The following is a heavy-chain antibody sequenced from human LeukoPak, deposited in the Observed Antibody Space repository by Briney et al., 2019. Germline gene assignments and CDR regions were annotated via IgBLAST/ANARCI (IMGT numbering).Heavy chain of an antibody. CDR1: GFTFSAYA. J-gene: IGHJ4*01. CDR3: AKGVGATPFDY. Sequence: GGSLRLSCAASGFTFSAYAMTWVRQAPGKGLEWVSSINESGGTTYYADSVKGRFTISRDSSKNTLYLQMNSLRAEDTAVYYCAKGVGATPFDYWGHGTLVTVSS. CDR2: INESGGTT. V-gene: IGHV3-23*01. D-gene: IGHD1-26*01.